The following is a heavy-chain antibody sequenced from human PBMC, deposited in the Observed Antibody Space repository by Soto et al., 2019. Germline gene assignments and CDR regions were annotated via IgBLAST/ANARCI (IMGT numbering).Heavy chain of an antibody. D-gene: IGHD1-26*01. CDR2: FIPVFDAA. CDR1: GGTFSSYS. V-gene: IGHV1-69*13. J-gene: IGHJ5*02. CDR3: ARGDTAPEGAWFDP. Sequence: SVKVSCKASGGTFSSYSINWVRQAPGQGLEWMGRFIPVFDAANYAQEFQGRVTITADDSTTTAYMQLSSLRSEDTAMYYCARGDTAPEGAWFDPWGQGTLGTVS.